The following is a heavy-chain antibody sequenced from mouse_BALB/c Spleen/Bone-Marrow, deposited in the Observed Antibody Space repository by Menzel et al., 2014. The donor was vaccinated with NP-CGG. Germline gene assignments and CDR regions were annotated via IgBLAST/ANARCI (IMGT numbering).Heavy chain of an antibody. D-gene: IGHD3-1*01. J-gene: IGHJ3*01. CDR2: INPNNGDT. CDR1: GYTFTDYY. CDR3: ARGTRATDY. V-gene: IGHV1-26*01. Sequence: VQLQQSGPELVKPGASVKMSCKASGYTFTDYYMKWVKQNHGKSLEWIGDINPNNGDTFYNQKFKAKATLTVDKSSSTAYLQVNSLTSEDSAVYYCARGTRATDYWGQGTLVTVSA.